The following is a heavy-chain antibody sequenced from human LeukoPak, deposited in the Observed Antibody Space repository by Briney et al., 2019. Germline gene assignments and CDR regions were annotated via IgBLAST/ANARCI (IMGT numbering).Heavy chain of an antibody. V-gene: IGHV4-59*08. CDR3: ARWLPRMGYGMDV. D-gene: IGHD5-12*01. Sequence: SETLSLTCTVSGGSISSYYWRWIRQPPGKGRGGVGYIYYSGSNNYNPSLKRRVTISVDTSKKQFSLKLSSVPAADTAVYYCARWLPRMGYGMDVWGQGTTVTVSS. J-gene: IGHJ6*02. CDR2: IYYSGSN. CDR1: GGSISSYY.